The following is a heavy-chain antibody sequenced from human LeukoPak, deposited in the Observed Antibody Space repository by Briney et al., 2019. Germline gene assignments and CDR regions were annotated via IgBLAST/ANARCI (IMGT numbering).Heavy chain of an antibody. CDR3: ARGPNSGWSRTPFDY. Sequence: SETLSLTCSVSGGSISSIIYYWGWIRLPPGKGLEWIGSIYYSGGTYYNPSLKSRVTISVDTSKNQFSLKLSSVTAADTAVYYCARGPNSGWSRTPFDYWGQGTLVTVSS. CDR2: IYYSGGT. J-gene: IGHJ4*02. D-gene: IGHD6-19*01. V-gene: IGHV4-39*07. CDR1: GGSISSIIYY.